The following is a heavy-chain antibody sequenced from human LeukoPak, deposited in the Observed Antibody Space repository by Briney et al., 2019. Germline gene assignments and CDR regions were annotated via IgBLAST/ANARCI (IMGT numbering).Heavy chain of an antibody. D-gene: IGHD3-22*01. CDR1: GFTFSSYW. CDR3: AKGADSSGYYPGHFDY. Sequence: PGGSLRLSCAASGFTFSSYWMTWVRQAPGKGLEWVSGITGSGGSGYHADSVKGRSTISRDNSKNTLYLQMNSLRVEDTAIYYCAKGADSSGYYPGHFDYWGQGTLVTVSS. CDR2: ITGSGGSG. J-gene: IGHJ4*02. V-gene: IGHV3-23*01.